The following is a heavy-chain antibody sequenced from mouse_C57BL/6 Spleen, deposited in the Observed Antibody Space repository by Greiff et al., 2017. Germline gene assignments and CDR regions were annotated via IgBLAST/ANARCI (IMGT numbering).Heavy chain of an antibody. V-gene: IGHV5-17*01. CDR1: GFTFSDYG. Sequence: DVMLVESGGGLVKPGGSLKLSCAASGFTFSDYGMHWVRQAPEKGLEWVAYISSGSSTIYYADTVKGRFTISRDNAKNTLFLQMTSLRSEDTAMYYCAMGDGSSYVSDYWGQGTTLTVSS. D-gene: IGHD1-1*01. CDR3: AMGDGSSYVSDY. J-gene: IGHJ2*01. CDR2: ISSGSSTI.